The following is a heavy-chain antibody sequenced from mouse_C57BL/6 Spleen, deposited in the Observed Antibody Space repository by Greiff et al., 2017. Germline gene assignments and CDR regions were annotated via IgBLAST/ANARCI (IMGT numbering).Heavy chain of an antibody. Sequence: EVKLQQSGAELVRPGASVKLSCTASGFNIKDDYMHWVKQRPEQGLEWIGWIDPENGDTEYASKFQGKATITADTSSNTAYLQLSSLTSEDTAVYYCTTGYYYGRDYWGQGTTLTVSS. CDR2: IDPENGDT. D-gene: IGHD1-1*01. CDR1: GFNIKDDY. J-gene: IGHJ2*01. V-gene: IGHV14-4*01. CDR3: TTGYYYGRDY.